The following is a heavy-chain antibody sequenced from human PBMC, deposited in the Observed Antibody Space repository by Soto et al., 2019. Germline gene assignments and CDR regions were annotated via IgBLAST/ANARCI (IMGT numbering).Heavy chain of an antibody. J-gene: IGHJ6*02. V-gene: IGHV4-61*01. D-gene: IGHD5-12*01. CDR3: ARDRGDGYKIYYYYGMDV. CDR1: GGSVSSGSYY. CDR2: IYYSGST. Sequence: SETLSLTCTVSGGSVSSGSYYWSRIRQPPGKGLEWIGYIYYSGSTNYNPSLKSRVTISVDTSKNQFSLKLSSVTAADTAVYYCARDRGDGYKIYYYYGMDVWGQGTTVTSP.